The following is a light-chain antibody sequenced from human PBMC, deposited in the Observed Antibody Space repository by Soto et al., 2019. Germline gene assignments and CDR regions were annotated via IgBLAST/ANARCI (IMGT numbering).Light chain of an antibody. J-gene: IGKJ1*01. CDR3: QQYNSYSWT. CDR1: QSISSW. CDR2: KAS. Sequence: IQMTQSPSTLSASVGDRVTITCRASQSISSWLAWYQQKPGKAPKLLICKASSLESGVPSRFSGSGSGTEFTLTISSLQPDDFATYYCQQYNSYSWTFGQGTKVEIK. V-gene: IGKV1-5*03.